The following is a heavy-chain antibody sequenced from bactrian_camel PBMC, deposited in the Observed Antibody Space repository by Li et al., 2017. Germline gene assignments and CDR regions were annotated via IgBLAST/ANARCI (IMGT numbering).Heavy chain of an antibody. CDR3: AAVVGCSTAPWLRDPGQRQGPIY. Sequence: VQLVESGGGSVQAGGSLRLTCEGSGGFYSIWCMAWFRQLPEKQREGVANIDFDGRTGYADSVKGRFTISRDNAKNILSLQIDSLKPEDSAMYYCAAVVGCSTAPWLRDPGQRQGPIYWGQGTQVTVS. J-gene: IGHJ4*01. CDR2: IDFDGRT. CDR1: GGFYSIWC. V-gene: IGHV3S53*01. D-gene: IGHD7*01.